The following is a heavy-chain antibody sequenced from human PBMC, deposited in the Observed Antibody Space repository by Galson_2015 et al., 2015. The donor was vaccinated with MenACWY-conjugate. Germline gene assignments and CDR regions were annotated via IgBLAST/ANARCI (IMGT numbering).Heavy chain of an antibody. Sequence: SETLSLTCPVPGGSINSYYWSWIRQPPGKGLEWIGYMYYSGSANYNPSLKSRVTISVDTSKNQFSLTMTSVTAADTAVYYCARGVNLASMAGYWGQGTLVTVSS. J-gene: IGHJ4*02. D-gene: IGHD3-3*02. CDR1: GGSINSYY. V-gene: IGHV4-59*01. CDR3: ARGVNLASMAGY. CDR2: MYYSGSA.